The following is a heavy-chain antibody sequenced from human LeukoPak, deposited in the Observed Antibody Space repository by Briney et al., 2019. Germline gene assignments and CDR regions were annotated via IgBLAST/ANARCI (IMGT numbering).Heavy chain of an antibody. CDR2: IYPGDSDT. Sequence: GESLKISCKGFGYSFTSYWIGWVRQMPGKGLEWMGIIYPGDSDTRYSPSFQGQVTISADKSISTAYLKCRRLKASSTAMYYCARPRDSWFDSWGPGTLVTVSS. D-gene: IGHD5-24*01. CDR3: ARPRDSWFDS. CDR1: GYSFTSYW. V-gene: IGHV5-51*01. J-gene: IGHJ5*01.